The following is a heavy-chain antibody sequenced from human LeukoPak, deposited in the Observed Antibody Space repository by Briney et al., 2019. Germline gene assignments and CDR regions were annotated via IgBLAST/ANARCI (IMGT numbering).Heavy chain of an antibody. J-gene: IGHJ3*02. V-gene: IGHV3-23*01. CDR2: ISGSGGST. D-gene: IGHD4-23*01. Sequence: PGGSLRLSCAASGFTFSSYAMSRVRQAPGKGLEWVSAISGSGGSTYYADSVKGRFTISRDNSKNTLYLQMNSLRAEDTAVYYCAKASGYGGYKSDAFDIWGQGTMVTVSS. CDR1: GFTFSSYA. CDR3: AKASGYGGYKSDAFDI.